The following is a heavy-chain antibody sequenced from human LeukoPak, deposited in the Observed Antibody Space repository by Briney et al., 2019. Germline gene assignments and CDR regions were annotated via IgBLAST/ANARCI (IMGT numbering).Heavy chain of an antibody. Sequence: SETLSLTCTVSGGSVSSYYWSWIRQSPGRGLEWIGYIYHSGSTNYNPSLKSRVTMSVDTSKNQFSLKLTSLTAADSALYYCAREAVLHGYMVRGVKSGLDVWGQGTTVTVSS. CDR3: AREAVLHGYMVRGVKSGLDV. D-gene: IGHD3-10*01. V-gene: IGHV4-59*02. J-gene: IGHJ6*02. CDR2: IYHSGST. CDR1: GGSVSSYY.